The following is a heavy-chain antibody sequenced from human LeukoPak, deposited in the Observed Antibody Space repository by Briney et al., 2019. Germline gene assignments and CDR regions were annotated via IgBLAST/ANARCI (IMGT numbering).Heavy chain of an antibody. Sequence: GGSLRLSCAASGFTFNNFGMHWVRQAPGKGLEWVTFIQYNGNNKYYADSVKGRFTISRDNSKNTLYLQMNSLRAEDTAVYYCAGYCSSTSCPFDPWGLGTLVTVSS. CDR1: GFTFNNFG. V-gene: IGHV3-30*02. J-gene: IGHJ5*02. CDR2: IQYNGNNK. D-gene: IGHD2-2*01. CDR3: AGYCSSTSCPFDP.